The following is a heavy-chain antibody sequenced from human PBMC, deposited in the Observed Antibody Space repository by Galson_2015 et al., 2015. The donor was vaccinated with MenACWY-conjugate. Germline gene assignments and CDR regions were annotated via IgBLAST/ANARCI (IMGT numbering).Heavy chain of an antibody. CDR2: INRDGGGT. V-gene: IGHV3-7*01. CDR1: GFTFDSYR. Sequence: SLRLSCAASGFTFDSYRMSWVRQAPGKGLEWVTNINRDGGGTYYASSAKGRFTISKDNAENSLYLQKNSLRAEDTAIYYCARIIHDGLDYWGQGTLVTVSS. D-gene: IGHD1-1*01. CDR3: ARIIHDGLDY. J-gene: IGHJ4*02.